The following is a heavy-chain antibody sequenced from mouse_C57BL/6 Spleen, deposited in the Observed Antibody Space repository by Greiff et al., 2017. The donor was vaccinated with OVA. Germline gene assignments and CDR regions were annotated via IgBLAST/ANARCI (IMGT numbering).Heavy chain of an antibody. CDR3: ARGITTVDYFDY. V-gene: IGHV1-54*01. Sequence: QVQLQQSGAELVRPGTSVKVSCKASGYAFTNYLIEWVKQRPGQGLEWIGVINPGSGGTNYNEKFKGKATLTADKSSSTAYMQLSSLTSEDSAVYFCARGITTVDYFDYWGQGTTLTVSS. D-gene: IGHD1-1*01. CDR2: INPGSGGT. J-gene: IGHJ2*01. CDR1: GYAFTNYL.